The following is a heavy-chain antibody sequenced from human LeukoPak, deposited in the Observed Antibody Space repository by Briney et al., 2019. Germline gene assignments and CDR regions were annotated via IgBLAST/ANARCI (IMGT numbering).Heavy chain of an antibody. J-gene: IGHJ4*02. CDR2: INHSGST. CDR3: ARPGYCSSTSCSGDY. Sequence: PSETLSLTCAVYGGSLSGYYWSWIRQPPGKGLEWIGEINHSGSTNYNPSLKSRVTISVDTSKNQFSLKLSSVTAADTAVYYCARPGYCSSTSCSGDYWGQGTLVTVSS. V-gene: IGHV4-34*01. CDR1: GGSLSGYY. D-gene: IGHD2-2*01.